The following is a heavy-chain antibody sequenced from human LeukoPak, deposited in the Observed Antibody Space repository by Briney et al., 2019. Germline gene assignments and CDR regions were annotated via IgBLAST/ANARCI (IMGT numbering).Heavy chain of an antibody. Sequence: SQTLSLTCAISGDSVSSKSASWNWIRQSPSRGLEWLGRTYFRSKWFNDYAVSVRGRITVSPDTSRNQFSLHLTSATPDDTAVYYCARGTGSLDHWGQGTLVTVSS. CDR2: TYFRSKWFN. V-gene: IGHV6-1*01. J-gene: IGHJ4*02. CDR1: GDSVSSKSAS. D-gene: IGHD1-26*01. CDR3: ARGTGSLDH.